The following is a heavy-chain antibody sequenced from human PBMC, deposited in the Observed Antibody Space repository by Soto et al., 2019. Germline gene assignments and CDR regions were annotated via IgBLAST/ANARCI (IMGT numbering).Heavy chain of an antibody. Sequence: QITLKESGPTLVKPTQTLTLTCTFSGFSLSTSGVGVGWIRQPPGKALEWLALIYWNDDKRYSPSLKSKLTITQDTSKKQVVLTMTNMDPVYTATYYCAHRLNRGWLRFGENWFDPWGQGTLVTVSS. D-gene: IGHD3-10*01. CDR1: GFSLSTSGVG. CDR2: IYWNDDK. J-gene: IGHJ5*02. V-gene: IGHV2-5*01. CDR3: AHRLNRGWLRFGENWFDP.